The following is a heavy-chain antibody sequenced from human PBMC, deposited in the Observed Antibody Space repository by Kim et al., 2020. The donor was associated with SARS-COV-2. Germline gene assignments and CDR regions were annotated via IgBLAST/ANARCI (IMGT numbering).Heavy chain of an antibody. Sequence: SETLSLTCTVSGGSISSYYWSWIRQPPGKGLEWIGYIYYSGSTNYNPSLKSRVTISVDTSKNQFSLKLSSVTAADTAVYYCARGSLYYDFWSGYYTNYYGMDVWGQGTTVTVSS. CDR2: IYYSGST. CDR1: GGSISSYY. J-gene: IGHJ6*02. CDR3: ARGSLYYDFWSGYYTNYYGMDV. V-gene: IGHV4-59*13. D-gene: IGHD3-3*01.